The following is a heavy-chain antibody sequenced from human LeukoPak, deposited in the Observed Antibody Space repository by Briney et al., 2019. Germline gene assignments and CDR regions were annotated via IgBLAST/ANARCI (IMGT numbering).Heavy chain of an antibody. D-gene: IGHD3-3*01. Sequence: SETLSLTCAVYGGSFSGYYWSWIRQPPGKGLEWIGEINHSGSTNYNPSLKSRVTISVDTSKNQFSLKLSSVTAADTAVYYCARVLTYYDFWSGYYVGWDYYYYYGMDVWGQGTTVTVSS. J-gene: IGHJ6*02. CDR2: INHSGST. V-gene: IGHV4-34*01. CDR1: GGSFSGYY. CDR3: ARVLTYYDFWSGYYVGWDYYYYYGMDV.